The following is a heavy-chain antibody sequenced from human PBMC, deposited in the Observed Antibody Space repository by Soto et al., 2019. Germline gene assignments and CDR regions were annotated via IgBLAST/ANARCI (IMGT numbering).Heavy chain of an antibody. CDR2: IIPIFGTA. V-gene: IGHV1-69*13. J-gene: IGHJ6*03. CDR1: GYTFTSYD. D-gene: IGHD3-3*01. CDR3: ARVRSGETDYYMDV. Sequence: SVKVYFKASGYTFTSYDINWVRQATGQGLEWMGGIIPIFGTANYAQKFQGRVTITADESTSTAYMELSSLRSEDTAVYYCARVRSGETDYYMDVWGKGTTVTVSS.